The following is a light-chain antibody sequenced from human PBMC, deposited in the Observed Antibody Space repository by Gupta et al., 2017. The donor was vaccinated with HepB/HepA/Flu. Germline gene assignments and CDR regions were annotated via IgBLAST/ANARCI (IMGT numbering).Light chain of an antibody. J-gene: IGKJ1*01. CDR3: QQYYSNPQT. V-gene: IGKV4-1*01. Sequence: DIVLTHSPDSLSVSLGERATINCKSSQNLLYSPNNKNYLAWYQQKSGQPPKLLIYWASTRESGVPDRFSGSGSGTDFTLTISSLQAEDVAVYYCQQYYSNPQTFGQGTKVE. CDR1: QNLLYSPNNKNY. CDR2: WAS.